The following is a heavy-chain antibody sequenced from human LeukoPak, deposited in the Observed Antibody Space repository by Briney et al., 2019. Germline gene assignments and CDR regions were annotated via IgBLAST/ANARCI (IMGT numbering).Heavy chain of an antibody. CDR3: AREDDRSFGAYDC. CDR2: IGVRTGQT. CDR1: GYMFVSRG. J-gene: IGHJ4*02. Sequence: ASVKVSCKASGYMFVSRGFTWVRQAPGQGLEWMGWIGVRTGQTQFAQQFRDRFTMTTNTSTTTAFMELRSLRPDDTAVYFCAREDDRSFGAYDCWGQGTLVTVS. D-gene: IGHD4-17*01. V-gene: IGHV1-18*01.